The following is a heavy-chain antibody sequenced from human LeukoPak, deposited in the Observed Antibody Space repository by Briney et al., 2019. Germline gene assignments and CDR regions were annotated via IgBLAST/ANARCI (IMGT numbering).Heavy chain of an antibody. J-gene: IGHJ4*02. CDR2: IYYSGST. CDR3: ARGGSSWYDYFGY. V-gene: IGHV4-39*01. D-gene: IGHD6-13*01. Sequence: SETLSLTCTFSGASISSSSYYWGWIRQPPGKGLEWIGSIYYSGSTHYNPSLKSRVTISVDTSKNQFSLKLSYVTAEDTAVYYCARGGSSWYDYFGYWGQGTLVTVSS. CDR1: GASISSSSYY.